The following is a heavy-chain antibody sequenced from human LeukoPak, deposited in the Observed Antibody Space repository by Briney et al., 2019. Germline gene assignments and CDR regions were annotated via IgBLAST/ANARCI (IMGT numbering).Heavy chain of an antibody. D-gene: IGHD1-26*01. J-gene: IGHJ4*02. CDR2: INQHGSEE. CDR1: GFTFSSNW. Sequence: QPGGSLRLSCAASGFTFSSNWMHWVRQAPGKGLEWVANINQHGSEEFYVDSVKGRFTISRDNAKNSLYLHMNSLRVEDTAVYYCVGEWEQLRWGQGTLVTVS. CDR3: VGEWEQLR. V-gene: IGHV3-7*01.